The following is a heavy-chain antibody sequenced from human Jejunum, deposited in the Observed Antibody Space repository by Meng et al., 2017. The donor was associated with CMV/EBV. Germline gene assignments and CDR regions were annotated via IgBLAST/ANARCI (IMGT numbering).Heavy chain of an antibody. Sequence: CTASGFTFGDFAMDWVRQAPGKGLEWVGFIRSKAFGGTTEFATSVKGRFTISRDDSKSIAYLEMNSLKSEDTAVYYCTRASSGIHWGQGTLVTVSS. CDR1: GFTFGDFA. CDR3: TRASSGIH. D-gene: IGHD6-6*01. J-gene: IGHJ4*02. CDR2: IRSKAFGGTT. V-gene: IGHV3-49*04.